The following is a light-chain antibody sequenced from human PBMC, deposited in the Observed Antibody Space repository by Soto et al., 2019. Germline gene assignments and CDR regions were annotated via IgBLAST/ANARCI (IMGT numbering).Light chain of an antibody. V-gene: IGKV3-20*01. CDR2: GAS. CDR1: QSVGGSY. J-gene: IGKJ1*01. Sequence: EIVLTQPPGTLSLSPGERATLSCRASQSVGGSYFDWYQQKPGQAPRLLIYGASSRATGIPERFSGSGSGTDFTLTISRLEPEDFAVYYCQLYGTSRTFGQGTKVEIK. CDR3: QLYGTSRT.